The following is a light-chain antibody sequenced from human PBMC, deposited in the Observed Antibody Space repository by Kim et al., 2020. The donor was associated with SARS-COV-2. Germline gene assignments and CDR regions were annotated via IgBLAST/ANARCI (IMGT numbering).Light chain of an antibody. CDR1: QGVSSN. V-gene: IGKV3-15*01. CDR2: GAS. CDR3: QQYNNWLGT. J-gene: IGKJ2*01. Sequence: VPGEGTTTPCGTTRQGVSSNLAWYQQKPGQAPRLLIYGASTRATGIPDRFSGSGSGTDFTLTISRLQSEDFAVYYCQQYNNWLGTFGQGTKLEI.